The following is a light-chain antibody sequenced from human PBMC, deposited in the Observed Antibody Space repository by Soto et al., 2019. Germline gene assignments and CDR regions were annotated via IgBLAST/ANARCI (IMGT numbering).Light chain of an antibody. J-gene: IGLJ3*02. CDR2: AVN. Sequence: QSALTQPASVSGSPGQSITISCTGTSRDVGGYNYVSWYQQHPGKAPKLMIYAVNNRPSGVSDRFSGSKSGNTASLTISGLQAEDEADYYCSSYPRSTTLVLFGGGTKLTVL. CDR3: SSYPRSTTLVL. CDR1: SRDVGGYNY. V-gene: IGLV2-14*01.